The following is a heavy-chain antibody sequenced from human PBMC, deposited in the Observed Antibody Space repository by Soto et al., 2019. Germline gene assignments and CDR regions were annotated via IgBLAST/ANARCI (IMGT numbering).Heavy chain of an antibody. Sequence: TETLSLTCAVYGGSFSGYYWSWIRQPPGKGLEWIGEVNHSGSTNYNPSLKGRVTISVDTSKNQFSLKLSSVTAADTAVYYCARGWSGLVIIRFDPWGQGTLVTVSS. D-gene: IGHD3-9*01. J-gene: IGHJ5*02. CDR3: ARGWSGLVIIRFDP. CDR1: GGSFSGYY. CDR2: VNHSGST. V-gene: IGHV4-34*01.